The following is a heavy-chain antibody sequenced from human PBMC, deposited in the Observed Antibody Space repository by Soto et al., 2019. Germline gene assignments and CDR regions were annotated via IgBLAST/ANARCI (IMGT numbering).Heavy chain of an antibody. V-gene: IGHV1-18*01. CDR1: GYTLTSYC. J-gene: IGHJ4*02. CDR2: ISAYNGNT. Sequence: GASVKLSCKGSGYTLTSYCMSWVRQAPGQGLESMGWISAYNGNTNYAQKLQGRVTMTTDTSTSTAYMELRSLRSDDTAVYYCARGSIAVAVNFDYWGQGTLVTVSS. CDR3: ARGSIAVAVNFDY. D-gene: IGHD6-19*01.